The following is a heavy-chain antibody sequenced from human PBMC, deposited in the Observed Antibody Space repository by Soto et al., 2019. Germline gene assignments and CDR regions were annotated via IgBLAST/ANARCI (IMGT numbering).Heavy chain of an antibody. CDR1: GGSISSGGYY. Sequence: QVQLQESGPGLVKPSQTLSLTCTVSGGSISSGGYYWSWIRQHPGKGLEWIGYIYYSGSTYYNPSLQSQVTISVDTSKNQFALKLSSVTAADTGVYYCALGGELSLHDYWGQGTLVTVSS. D-gene: IGHD3-16*02. J-gene: IGHJ4*02. CDR3: ALGGELSLHDY. V-gene: IGHV4-31*01. CDR2: IYYSGST.